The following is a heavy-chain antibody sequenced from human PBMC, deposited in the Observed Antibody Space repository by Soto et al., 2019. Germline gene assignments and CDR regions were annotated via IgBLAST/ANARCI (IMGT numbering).Heavy chain of an antibody. Sequence: SETLSLTCAVSGGPTTSGGYSWSWIRQPPGKGPEWIGYIYHSGGTYYNPSLKSRVTLSIDRTKKQFSLKLKSVTAADTAVYFCARTMTTSGWFDPWGQGTLVTVSS. J-gene: IGHJ5*02. CDR3: ARTMTTSGWFDP. CDR1: GGPTTSGGYS. V-gene: IGHV4-30-2*01. D-gene: IGHD4-17*01. CDR2: IYHSGGT.